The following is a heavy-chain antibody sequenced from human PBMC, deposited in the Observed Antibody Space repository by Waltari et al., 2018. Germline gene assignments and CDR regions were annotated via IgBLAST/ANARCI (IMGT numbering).Heavy chain of an antibody. J-gene: IGHJ2*01. Sequence: QVQLQESGPGLVKPSETLSLTCTVSGGSISSYYWSWIRQPPGKGLEWIGYIYYSGSTNYNPSLKSRVTISVDTSKNQFSLKLSSVTAADTAVYYCARKRITMVRGARYFDLWGHGTLVTVSS. CDR2: IYYSGST. V-gene: IGHV4-59*01. D-gene: IGHD3-10*01. CDR3: ARKRITMVRGARYFDL. CDR1: GGSISSYY.